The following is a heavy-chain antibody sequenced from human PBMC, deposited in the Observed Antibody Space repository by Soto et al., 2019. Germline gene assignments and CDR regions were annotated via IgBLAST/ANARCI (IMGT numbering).Heavy chain of an antibody. CDR3: AKAVYDSRSYNLVPGY. J-gene: IGHJ4*02. D-gene: IGHD3-22*01. Sequence: EVQLLESGGGLVQPGGSLRLSCAASGFTFTDYAMSWVRQAPGKGLEWVSGISGRDGSTSYADSVRGRFTISRDNSKNTVYLQMNSLRADDTAVYYCAKAVYDSRSYNLVPGYWGQGTLVIVSS. CDR2: ISGRDGST. CDR1: GFTFTDYA. V-gene: IGHV3-23*01.